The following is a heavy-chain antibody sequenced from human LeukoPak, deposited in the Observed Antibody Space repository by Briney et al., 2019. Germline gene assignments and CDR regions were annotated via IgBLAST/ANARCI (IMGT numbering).Heavy chain of an antibody. CDR1: GGSIRNYY. CDR2: VSNSGNT. D-gene: IGHD3-22*01. J-gene: IGHJ4*02. CDR3: ASRAFYDSSGLDF. Sequence: PSETLSLTCSVSGGSIRNYYWTWIRQPPGKGLEWTGHVSNSGNTKYNPSLKSRVTISIDTSKKHFSLNLSSVSAADTAVYYCASRAFYDSSGLDFWGQGILVTVSS. V-gene: IGHV4-59*08.